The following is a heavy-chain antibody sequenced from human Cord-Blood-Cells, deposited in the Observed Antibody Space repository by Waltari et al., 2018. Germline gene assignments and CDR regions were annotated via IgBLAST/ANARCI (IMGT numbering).Heavy chain of an antibody. CDR1: GFTFSSYS. CDR3: ARGQVGSDNWFDP. V-gene: IGHV3-48*02. Sequence: EVQLVESGGGLVQPGGSLRLSCAASGFTFSSYSMNWVRPAPGKGLEWVSYISSSSSTIYYADSVKGRFTISRDNAKNSLYLQMNSLRDEDTAVYYCARGQVGSDNWFDPWGQGTLVTVSS. J-gene: IGHJ5*02. CDR2: ISSSSSTI. D-gene: IGHD3-10*01.